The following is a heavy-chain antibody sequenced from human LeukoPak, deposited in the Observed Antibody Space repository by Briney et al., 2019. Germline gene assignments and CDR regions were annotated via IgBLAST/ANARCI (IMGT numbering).Heavy chain of an antibody. CDR3: ATDNWYVMNL. D-gene: IGHD1-20*01. CDR2: ISGSGGST. J-gene: IGHJ6*02. CDR1: GFTFSSYA. V-gene: IGHV3-23*01. Sequence: GGSLRLSCAASGFTFSSYAMSWVRQAPGKGLEWVSAISGSGGSTYYADSVKGRFTISRDNSKNTLYLQMDSLRVEDTAVYYCATDNWYVMNLWGQGTTVTVSS.